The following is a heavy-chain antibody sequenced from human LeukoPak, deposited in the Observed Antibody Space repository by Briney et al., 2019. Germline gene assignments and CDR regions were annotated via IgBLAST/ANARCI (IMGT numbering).Heavy chain of an antibody. CDR2: IVVGSGNT. CDR1: GFTFTNSG. CDR3: AADQSGVVVTAFDI. V-gene: IGHV1-58*02. Sequence: ASVKVPCKASGFTFTNSGMQWVRQARGQRLEWIGWIVVGSGNTNYAQKFQERVTITRDMSTSTAYMELSSLRSEDTAVYYCAADQSGVVVTAFDIWGQGTMVTVSS. J-gene: IGHJ3*02. D-gene: IGHD3-22*01.